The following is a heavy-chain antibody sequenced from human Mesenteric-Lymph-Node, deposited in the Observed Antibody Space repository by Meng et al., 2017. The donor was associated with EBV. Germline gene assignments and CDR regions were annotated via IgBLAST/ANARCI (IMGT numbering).Heavy chain of an antibody. V-gene: IGHV6-1*01. Sequence: KHSHTISTTCASHGANFSSKVVFLNLIGQSPSRGLEWLGMTYYRSNWYFHYAVSVKSRITINPDTSQNQFSLQLNSVTPEDTAVYYCVREGGSGTYYPFDHWGQGTLVTVSS. CDR1: GANFSSKVVF. CDR3: VREGGSGTYYPFDH. CDR2: TYYRSNWYF. D-gene: IGHD3-10*01. J-gene: IGHJ4*02.